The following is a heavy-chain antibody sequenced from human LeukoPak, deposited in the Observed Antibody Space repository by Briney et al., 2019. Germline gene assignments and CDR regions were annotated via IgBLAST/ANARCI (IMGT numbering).Heavy chain of an antibody. V-gene: IGHV1-46*01. CDR1: GGTFSSYA. CDR3: ARHHYDILTGLDYFDY. J-gene: IGHJ4*02. D-gene: IGHD3-9*01. CDR2: INPSGGST. Sequence: ASVKVSCKASGGTFSSYAISWVRQAPGQGLEWMGIINPSGGSTSYAQKFQGRVTMTRDTSTSTVYMELSSLRSEDTAVYYCARHHYDILTGLDYFDYWGQGTLVTVSS.